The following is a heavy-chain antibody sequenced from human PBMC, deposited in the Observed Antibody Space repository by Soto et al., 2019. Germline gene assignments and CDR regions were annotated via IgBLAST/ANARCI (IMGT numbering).Heavy chain of an antibody. Sequence: SETLSLTCTVSGGSISSGGYYWSWIRQHPGKGLEWIGYIYYSGSTYYNPSLKSRVTISVDTSKNQFSLKLSSVTAAETAVYYCERVYGGGSEFDYWGQGTLVTVSS. CDR2: IYYSGST. J-gene: IGHJ4*02. CDR3: ERVYGGGSEFDY. CDR1: GGSISSGGYY. D-gene: IGHD3-10*01. V-gene: IGHV4-31*03.